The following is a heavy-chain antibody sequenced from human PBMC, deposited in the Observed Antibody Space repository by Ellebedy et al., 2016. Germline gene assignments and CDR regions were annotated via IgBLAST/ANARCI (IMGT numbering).Heavy chain of an antibody. D-gene: IGHD4-17*01. CDR3: RQGHYADL. Sequence: GGSLRLSXAASGFTFSNFFMTWVRQAPGKGLEWFSTISAGSDTTRLADSVKGRFTISRDGSKNSVYLQMNNLRVEDTAVYYCRQGHYADLWGQGTLVTVSS. CDR2: ISAGSDTT. CDR1: GFTFSNFF. J-gene: IGHJ4*02. V-gene: IGHV3-23*01.